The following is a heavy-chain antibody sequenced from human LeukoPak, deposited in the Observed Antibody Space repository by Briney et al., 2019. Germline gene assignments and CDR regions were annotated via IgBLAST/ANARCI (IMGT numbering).Heavy chain of an antibody. J-gene: IGHJ4*02. CDR2: ISYDGSNK. Sequence: GGSLRLSCAASGFTFSSYGMHWVRQAPGKGLEWVAVISYDGSNKYYADSVKGRFTISRDNSKNTLYLQMNSLRAEDTSVYYCAKDQVNYDSSGPLDYWGQGTLVTVSS. CDR3: AKDQVNYDSSGPLDY. CDR1: GFTFSSYG. D-gene: IGHD3-22*01. V-gene: IGHV3-30*18.